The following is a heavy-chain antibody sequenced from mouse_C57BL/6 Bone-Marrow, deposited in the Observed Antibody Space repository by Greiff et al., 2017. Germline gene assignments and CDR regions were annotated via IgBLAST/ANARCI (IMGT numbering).Heavy chain of an antibody. Sequence: QVQLQQSGPGLVQPSQSLSITCTVSGFSLTSYGVHWVRQSPGKGLEWLGVIWRGGSTDYNAAFMSRLSITKDNAKSQVFFKMNSLQADDTAIDSCAKNWGYGSSYGYAMDYWGQGTSVTVSA. V-gene: IGHV2-5*01. CDR3: AKNWGYGSSYGYAMDY. J-gene: IGHJ4*01. CDR1: GFSLTSYG. D-gene: IGHD1-1*01. CDR2: IWRGGST.